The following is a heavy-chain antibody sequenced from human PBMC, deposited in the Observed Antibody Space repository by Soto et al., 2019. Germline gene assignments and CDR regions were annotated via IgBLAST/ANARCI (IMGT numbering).Heavy chain of an antibody. CDR2: IFSDGTT. D-gene: IGHD2-2*01. J-gene: IGHJ4*02. CDR1: GFTVSSNY. V-gene: IGHV3-53*02. CDR3: TRETVPPAYHYYDS. Sequence: EVQPVETGGGLIQPGGSLRLSCAASGFTVSSNYMSWVRQPPGRGLEWVSVIFSDGTTYYADSLQGRFTISRDSSKNMLYLQMNSLRPDDTAVYYCTRETVPPAYHYYDSWGQGTLVTVSS.